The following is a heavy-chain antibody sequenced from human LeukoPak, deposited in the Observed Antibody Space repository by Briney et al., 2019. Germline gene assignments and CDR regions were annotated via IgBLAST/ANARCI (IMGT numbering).Heavy chain of an antibody. CDR3: ARSLYYYDSSGYSFDY. V-gene: IGHV4-61*02. CDR1: GGSISSGNYY. Sequence: PSETLSLTCTVSGGSISSGNYYWSWIRQPAGKGLEWIGRIYTSGSSNYNPSLKSRVTMSVDTSKNQFSLKLSSVTAADTAVYYCARSLYYYDSSGYSFDYWGQGTLVTVSS. D-gene: IGHD3-22*01. J-gene: IGHJ4*02. CDR2: IYTSGSS.